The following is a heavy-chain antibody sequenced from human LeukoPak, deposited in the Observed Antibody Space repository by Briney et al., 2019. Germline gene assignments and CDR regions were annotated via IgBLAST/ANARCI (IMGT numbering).Heavy chain of an antibody. CDR3: ATSITMVRGVIKVDAFDI. J-gene: IGHJ3*02. V-gene: IGHV7-4-1*02. CDR2: INTNTGNP. D-gene: IGHD3-10*01. Sequence: GASVKVSCKASGYTFTSYAMNWVRQAPGQGLEWMGWINTNTGNPTYAQGFTGRFVFSLDTSVSTAYLQISSLKAEDTAVYYCATSITMVRGVIKVDAFDIWGQGTMVTVSS. CDR1: GYTFTSYA.